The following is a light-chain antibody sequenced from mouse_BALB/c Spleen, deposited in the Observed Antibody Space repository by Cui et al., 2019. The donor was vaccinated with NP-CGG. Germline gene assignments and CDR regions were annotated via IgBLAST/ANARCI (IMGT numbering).Light chain of an antibody. J-gene: IGLJ1*01. Sequence: QAFLTQESALTTSPGETVKLTCRSSTGAVTPSNYANWVQEKPDHLFTGLIGGTNNRAPGVPARFSGSLIGDKAALTITGAQTEDEAIYFCALWYSNHWVFGGGTKLTVL. CDR1: TGAVTPSNY. CDR3: ALWYSNHWV. CDR2: GTN. V-gene: IGLV1*01.